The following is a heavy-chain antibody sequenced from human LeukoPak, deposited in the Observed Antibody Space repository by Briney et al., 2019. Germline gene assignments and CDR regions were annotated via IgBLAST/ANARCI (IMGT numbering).Heavy chain of an antibody. J-gene: IGHJ4*02. D-gene: IGHD5-18*01. CDR1: GYSLTSYW. CDR2: IYPGDSDT. CDR3: TRPHAGYSYGLDY. V-gene: IGHV5-51*01. Sequence: GESLKISCKGSGYSLTSYWIGWVRQMPGKGLEWMGIIYPGDSDTRYSPSFQGQVTISADKSISTAYLQWSSLKASDTAMYYCTRPHAGYSYGLDYWGQGTLVTVSS.